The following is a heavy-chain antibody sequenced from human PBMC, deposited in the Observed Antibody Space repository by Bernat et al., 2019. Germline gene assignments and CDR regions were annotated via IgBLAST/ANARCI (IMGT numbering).Heavy chain of an antibody. Sequence: QLQLQESGPGLVKPSETLSLTCTVSGGSISSSNYYWGWIRQPPGKELEWIGSIYYSGSTYYNPSLKSRVTVSVDTSKNQFSLKLSSVTAADTAVYYCANTYDFWSGGSYYYYGMDVWGQGTTVTVSS. CDR2: IYYSGST. CDR3: ANTYDFWSGGSYYYYGMDV. CDR1: GGSISSSNYY. D-gene: IGHD3-3*01. V-gene: IGHV4-39*07. J-gene: IGHJ6*02.